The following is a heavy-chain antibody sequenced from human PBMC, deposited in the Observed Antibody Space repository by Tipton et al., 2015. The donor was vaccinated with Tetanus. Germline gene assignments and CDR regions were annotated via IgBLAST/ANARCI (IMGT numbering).Heavy chain of an antibody. CDR1: GFTFSSYA. J-gene: IGHJ4*02. Sequence: SLRLSCAASGFTFSSYAMSWVRQAPGKGLEWVSAISGSGGSTYYADSVKGRFTISRDNSKNTLYLQMNSLRAEDTAVYYCAKDTTLGELSFSPPDPYWGQGTLVTVSS. CDR3: AKDTTLGELSFSPPDPY. D-gene: IGHD3-16*02. CDR2: ISGSGGST. V-gene: IGHV3-23*01.